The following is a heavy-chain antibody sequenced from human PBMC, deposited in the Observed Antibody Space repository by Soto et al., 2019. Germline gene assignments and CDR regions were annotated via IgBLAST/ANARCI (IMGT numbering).Heavy chain of an antibody. V-gene: IGHV4-59*01. J-gene: IGHJ4*02. CDR1: GGSISSYY. Sequence: SETLSLTCTVSGGSISSYYWTWIRQPPGRRLEWIGYIYYSGTTTYNPSFKSRVTMSVDTSKNQFSLKLTSVTAADTAVYYCATYDSGGKFDFWGQGTLVTVSS. CDR3: ATYDSGGKFDF. CDR2: IYYSGTT. D-gene: IGHD3-22*01.